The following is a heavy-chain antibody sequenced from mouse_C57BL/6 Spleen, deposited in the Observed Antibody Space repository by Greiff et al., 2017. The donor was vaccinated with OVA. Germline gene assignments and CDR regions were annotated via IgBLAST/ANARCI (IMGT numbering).Heavy chain of an antibody. V-gene: IGHV2-2*01. CDR3: ARMGFYGSSPHLYFDV. CDR2: IWSGGST. J-gene: IGHJ1*03. Sequence: QVQLQQSGPGLVQPSQSLSITCTVSGFSLTSYGVHWVRQSPGKGLEWLGVIWSGGSTDYNAAFISRLSISKDNSKSQVFFKMNSLQADDTAIYYCARMGFYGSSPHLYFDVWGTGTTVTVSS. CDR1: GFSLTSYG. D-gene: IGHD1-1*01.